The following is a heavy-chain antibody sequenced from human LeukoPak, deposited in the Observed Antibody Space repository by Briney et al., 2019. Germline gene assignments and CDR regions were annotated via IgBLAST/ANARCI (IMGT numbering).Heavy chain of an antibody. V-gene: IGHV3-33*01. CDR1: GFPFSSYG. CDR2: LVYDARS. Sequence: GGSLRLSCAASGFPFSSYGMHWVRQAPGKGLEWVARLVYDARSDYANSVKGRFSISRDDSKNTLFLDMSNLRVEDTALYYCARDLSAAFDFWGQGVLVTVSP. D-gene: IGHD6-19*01. CDR3: ARDLSAAFDF. J-gene: IGHJ4*02.